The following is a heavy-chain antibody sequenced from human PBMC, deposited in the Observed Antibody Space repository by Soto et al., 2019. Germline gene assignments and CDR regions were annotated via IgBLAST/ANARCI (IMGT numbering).Heavy chain of an antibody. CDR2: IYYSGST. V-gene: IGHV4-59*08. Sequence: TLSLTCTVSGGSISSYYWSWIRQPPGKGLEWIGYIYYSGSTNYNPSLKSRVTISVDTSKNQFSLKLSSVTAADTAVYYCARHVITMVRGVIFFDYYMDVWGKGTTVTVSS. CDR3: ARHVITMVRGVIFFDYYMDV. J-gene: IGHJ6*03. CDR1: GGSISSYY. D-gene: IGHD3-10*01.